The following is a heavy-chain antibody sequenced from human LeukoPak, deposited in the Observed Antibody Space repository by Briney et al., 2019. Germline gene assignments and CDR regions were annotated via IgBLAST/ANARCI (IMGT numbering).Heavy chain of an antibody. J-gene: IGHJ4*02. CDR3: ASRYGDYDDY. V-gene: IGHV4-34*01. CDR2: INHSGST. CDR1: GGSFSGYY. Sequence: SSETLSLTCAVYGGSFSGYYWSWIRQPPGKGLEWIGEINHSGSTNYNPSLKSRVTISVDTSKNQFSLKLSSVTAADTAVYYCASRYGDYDDYWGQETLVTVSS. D-gene: IGHD4-17*01.